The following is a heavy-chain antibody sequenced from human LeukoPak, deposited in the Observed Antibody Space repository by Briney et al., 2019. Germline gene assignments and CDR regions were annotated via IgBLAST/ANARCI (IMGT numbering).Heavy chain of an antibody. V-gene: IGHV3-23*01. J-gene: IGHJ4*02. CDR2: ISGSGGST. CDR3: AKDYSLGYCSSTSCYRDDYFDY. CDR1: GFTFSSYA. Sequence: GGSLRLSCAASGFTFSSYAMSWVRQAPGKGLEWVSAISGSGGSTYYADSVKGRFTISRDNSKNTLYLQMNSLRAEDTAVYYCAKDYSLGYCSSTSCYRDDYFDYWGQGTLVTVSS. D-gene: IGHD2-2*01.